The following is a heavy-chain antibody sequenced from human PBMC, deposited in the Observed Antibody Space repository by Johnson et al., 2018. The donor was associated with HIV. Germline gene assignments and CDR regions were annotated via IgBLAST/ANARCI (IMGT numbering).Heavy chain of an antibody. CDR2: ISDDVNNK. Sequence: QMLLVESGGGVVRPGRSLSLSCTASGFTFSTYAMHWVRQAPGKGLEWVAIISDDVNNKYYADSVKGRFTISRDNSKNTLYLQMNSLRAEDTAVYYCARDPRGEAMALDAFDIWGQGTMVTVSS. V-gene: IGHV3-30*14. CDR1: GFTFSTYA. CDR3: ARDPRGEAMALDAFDI. D-gene: IGHD5-18*01. J-gene: IGHJ3*02.